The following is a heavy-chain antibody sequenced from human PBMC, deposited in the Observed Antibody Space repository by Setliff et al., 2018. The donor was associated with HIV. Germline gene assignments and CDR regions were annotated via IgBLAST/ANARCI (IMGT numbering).Heavy chain of an antibody. Sequence: PGESLKISCVASGFSFSNYGMHWVRQAPGKGLEWVAVMLYDGSDRYYADSVKGRFTTSRDNSKKTLYLQMNSLRPEDTAVYHCAKARSEYQLMPWYYYMDVWGQGTTVTVSS. CDR3: AKARSEYQLMPWYYYMDV. V-gene: IGHV3-30*18. J-gene: IGHJ6*03. CDR1: GFSFSNYG. CDR2: MLYDGSDR. D-gene: IGHD6-6*01.